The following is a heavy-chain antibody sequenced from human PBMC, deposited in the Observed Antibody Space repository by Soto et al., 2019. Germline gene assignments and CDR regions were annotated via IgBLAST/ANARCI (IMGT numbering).Heavy chain of an antibody. CDR3: ATDLPYTAMLYGMDV. D-gene: IGHD5-18*01. CDR1: GYTLTELS. CDR2: FDPEDGET. Sequence: ASVKVSCKVSGYTLTELSMHWVRQAPGKGLEWMGGFDPEDGETIYAQKFQGRVTMTEDTSSDTAYMELSSLRSEDTAVYYCATDLPYTAMLYGMDVWGQGTTVTVSS. J-gene: IGHJ6*02. V-gene: IGHV1-24*01.